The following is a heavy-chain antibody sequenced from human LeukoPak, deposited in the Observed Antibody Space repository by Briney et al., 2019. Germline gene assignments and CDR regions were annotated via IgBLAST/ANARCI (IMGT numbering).Heavy chain of an antibody. CDR2: IYYSGST. J-gene: IGHJ6*02. V-gene: IGHV4-59*01. CDR3: ARYIGDYDSSGYYYYYGVDV. Sequence: SSETLSLTCTVSGGSIGSYYWSWIRQPPGKGLEWIGYIYYSGSTNYNPSLKSRVTISVDTSKNQFSLKLSSVTAADTAVYYCARYIGDYDSSGYYYYYGVDVWGQGTTVTVSS. CDR1: GGSIGSYY. D-gene: IGHD3-22*01.